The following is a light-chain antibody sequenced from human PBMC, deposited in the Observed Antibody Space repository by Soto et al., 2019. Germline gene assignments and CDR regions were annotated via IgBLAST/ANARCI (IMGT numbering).Light chain of an antibody. CDR1: QTISNN. J-gene: IGKJ1*01. CDR3: QQSYTAPQT. V-gene: IGKV1-39*01. CDR2: AVS. Sequence: DIQMTQSPSSLSSSVGDRVTITCRASQTISNNLNWYQPKRGKAPKLLIYAVSNLQSGDPPRVSGIGSGTDGTDFTLTISSLQPEDFATYYCQQSYTAPQTFGQGTKVEIK.